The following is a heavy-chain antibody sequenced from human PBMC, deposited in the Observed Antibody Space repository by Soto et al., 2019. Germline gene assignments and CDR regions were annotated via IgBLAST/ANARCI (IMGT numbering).Heavy chain of an antibody. V-gene: IGHV1-3*01. D-gene: IGHD2-2*01. CDR3: ARVSVPAAYAFDI. J-gene: IGHJ3*02. CDR2: INAGNGNT. Sequence: ASVKVSCKASGYTITSXAMHWVCQAPGQRLEWMGWINAGNGNTKYSQKFQGRVTITRDASASTAYMELSSLRSEDTAVYYCARVSVPAAYAFDIWGQGTIVTVSS. CDR1: GYTITSXA.